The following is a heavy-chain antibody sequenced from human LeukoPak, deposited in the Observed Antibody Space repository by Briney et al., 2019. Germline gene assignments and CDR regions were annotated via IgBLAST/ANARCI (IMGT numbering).Heavy chain of an antibody. CDR1: GFTFSGYS. D-gene: IGHD5-12*01. CDR2: ISSSSDYI. CDR3: ARHDRSGYDSRGLFDY. J-gene: IGHJ4*02. Sequence: GGSLRLSCAASGFTFSGYSMNWVRQAPGKGLEWVSSISSSSDYIYYADSVKGRFTISRDNAKNSLYLQMNSLRAEDTAVYYCARHDRSGYDSRGLFDYWGQGTLVTVSS. V-gene: IGHV3-21*04.